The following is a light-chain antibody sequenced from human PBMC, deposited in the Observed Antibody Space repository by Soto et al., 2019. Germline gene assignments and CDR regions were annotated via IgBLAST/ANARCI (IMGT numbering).Light chain of an antibody. CDR2: AAS. CDR1: QCISSY. Sequence: AIRMTQSPSSFSASTGDRVTITCRASQCISSYLAWYQQKPGKAPKLLIYAASTLQSGVPSRFSGSGSGTDFTLTISCQQSEDFATYYCQQYYSYPITLGQGTRLEIK. J-gene: IGKJ5*01. CDR3: QQYYSYPIT. V-gene: IGKV1-8*01.